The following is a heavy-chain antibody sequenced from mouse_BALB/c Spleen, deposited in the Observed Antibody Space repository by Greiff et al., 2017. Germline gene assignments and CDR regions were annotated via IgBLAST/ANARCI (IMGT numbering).Heavy chain of an antibody. CDR1: GFAFSSYD. J-gene: IGHJ4*01. V-gene: IGHV5-12-1*01. CDR2: ISSGGGST. CDR3: ARASYYYAMDY. D-gene: IGHD2-12*01. Sequence: EVQLVESGGGLVKPGGSLKLSCAASGFAFSSYDMSWVRQTPEKRLEWVAYISSGGGSTYYPDTVKGRFTISRDNAKNTLYLQMSSLKSEDTAMYYCARASYYYAMDYWGQGTSVTVSS.